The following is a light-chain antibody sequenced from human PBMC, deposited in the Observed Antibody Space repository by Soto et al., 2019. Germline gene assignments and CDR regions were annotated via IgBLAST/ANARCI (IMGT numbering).Light chain of an antibody. J-gene: IGKJ2*01. Sequence: AFQLTQSPSSLSASVGDRVTVTCRASQGISISLAWYQQKPGKAPKLLIYDASTLQSGVPSRFSGSGSGTDFTLTISGLQPEDFATYYCQHYDSYFAQAFGPGTKLEIK. V-gene: IGKV1-13*02. CDR3: QHYDSYFAQA. CDR2: DAS. CDR1: QGISIS.